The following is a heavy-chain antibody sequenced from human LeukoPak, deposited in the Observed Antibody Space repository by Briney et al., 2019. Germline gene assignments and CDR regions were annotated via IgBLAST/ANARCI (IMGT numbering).Heavy chain of an antibody. V-gene: IGHV3-11*01. D-gene: IGHD6-19*01. Sequence: GGSLRLSCAASGFTFSDYYKSWIRQAPGKGLEWVSYIDSSGSPIYYTDSVKGRFTISRDNAKKSLYLQMNSLRPEDTAVYYCATSLAVAAYYFDYWGQGTLVTVSS. CDR1: GFTFSDYY. J-gene: IGHJ4*02. CDR2: IDSSGSPI. CDR3: ATSLAVAAYYFDY.